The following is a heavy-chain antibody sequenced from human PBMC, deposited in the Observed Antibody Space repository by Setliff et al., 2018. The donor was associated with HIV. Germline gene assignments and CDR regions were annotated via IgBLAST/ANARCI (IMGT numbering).Heavy chain of an antibody. CDR1: GFTFSFYV. J-gene: IGHJ4*02. CDR2: MSTGGGIK. CDR3: VRDPIEGSPDYFDY. Sequence: GGSLRLSCAATGFTFSFYVLHWVRQAPGKGLEWVAVMSTGGGIKICADSVKGRFTISRDNSRNTLFLQMNNLRPEDTATYYCVRDPIEGSPDYFDYWGQGALVTVSS. V-gene: IGHV3-30-3*01. D-gene: IGHD1-26*01.